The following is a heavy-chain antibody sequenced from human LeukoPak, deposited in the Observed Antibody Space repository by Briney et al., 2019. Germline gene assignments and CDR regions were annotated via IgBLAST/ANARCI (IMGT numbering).Heavy chain of an antibody. CDR2: ISAYNGNT. D-gene: IGHD2-2*01. J-gene: IGHJ4*02. V-gene: IGHV1-18*01. Sequence: ASVRVSCKASGYTFTSYGISWVRQAPGQGLEWMGWISAYNGNTNYAQKLQGRVTMTTDTSTSTAYMELRSLRSDDTAVYYCAGSSTSAKGSGYQLLWNYWGQGTLVTVSS. CDR1: GYTFTSYG. CDR3: AGSSTSAKGSGYQLLWNY.